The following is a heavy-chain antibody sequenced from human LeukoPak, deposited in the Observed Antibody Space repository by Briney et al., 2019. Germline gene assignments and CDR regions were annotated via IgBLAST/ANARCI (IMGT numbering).Heavy chain of an antibody. D-gene: IGHD3-22*01. J-gene: IGHJ4*02. CDR1: GFTFDDYA. CDR3: AKDNLRYYDSSGYFSY. CDR2: ISWNSGSI. Sequence: GGSLRLSCAASGFTFDDYAMHWVRQAPGKGLEWVSGISWNSGSIGYADSVKGRFTISRDNAKNSLYLQMNSLRTEDTALYYCAKDNLRYYDSSGYFSYWGQGTLVTVSS. V-gene: IGHV3-9*01.